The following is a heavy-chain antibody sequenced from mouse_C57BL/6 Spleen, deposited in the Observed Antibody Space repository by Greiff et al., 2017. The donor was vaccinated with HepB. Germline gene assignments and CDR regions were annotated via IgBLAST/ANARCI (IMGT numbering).Heavy chain of an antibody. CDR3: ARLGYYGSSSLYAMDY. V-gene: IGHV5-15*01. CDR1: GFTFSDYG. D-gene: IGHD1-1*01. Sequence: EVKLVESGGGLVQPGGSLKLSCAASGFTFSDYGMAWVRQAPRKGPEWVAFISNLAYSIYYADTVTGRFTISRENAKNTLYLEMSSLRSEDTAMYYCARLGYYGSSSLYAMDYWGQGTSVTVSS. CDR2: ISNLAYSI. J-gene: IGHJ4*01.